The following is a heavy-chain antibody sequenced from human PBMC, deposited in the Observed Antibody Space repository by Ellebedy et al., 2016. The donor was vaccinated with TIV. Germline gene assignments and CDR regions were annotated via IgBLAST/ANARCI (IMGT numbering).Heavy chain of an antibody. D-gene: IGHD3-10*01. CDR3: AREYRWFGEPMSPYYFDY. CDR2: ISSSRSTI. CDR1: GFTFRSYS. Sequence: GESLKISXAASGFTFRSYSMNWVRQAPGKGLEWVSYISSSRSTIYYADSVKGRFTISRDNSKNTLYLQMNSLRAEDTAVYYCAREYRWFGEPMSPYYFDYWGQGTLVTVSS. V-gene: IGHV3-48*01. J-gene: IGHJ4*02.